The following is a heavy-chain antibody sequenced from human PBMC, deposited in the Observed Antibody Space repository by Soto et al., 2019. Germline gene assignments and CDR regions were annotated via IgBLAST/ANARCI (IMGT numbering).Heavy chain of an antibody. Sequence: QVQLVESGGGVVQPGRSLRLSCAASGFTFSSYGMHWVRQAPGKGLEWVAVISYDGSNKYYADSVKGRFTIFRDNSKNTLYLQMNSQRAKDTAVYYCAKDRIVGASGRTAPLDYWGQGTLVTVPS. CDR2: ISYDGSNK. D-gene: IGHD1-26*01. V-gene: IGHV3-30*18. J-gene: IGHJ4*02. CDR1: GFTFSSYG. CDR3: AKDRIVGASGRTAPLDY.